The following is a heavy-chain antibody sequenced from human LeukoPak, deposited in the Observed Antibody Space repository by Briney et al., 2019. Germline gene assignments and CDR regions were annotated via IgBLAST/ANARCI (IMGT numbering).Heavy chain of an antibody. CDR3: ARGQAAQNWFDP. J-gene: IGHJ5*02. Sequence: ASVKVSCKASGYTFTSYDINWVRQATGQGLEWMGWMNPNSGNTGYAQKFQGRVTMTRNTSLSTAYMELSSLRSEDTAVYYCARGQAAQNWFDPWGQGTLVTVSS. CDR1: GYTFTSYD. V-gene: IGHV1-8*01. D-gene: IGHD6-6*01. CDR2: MNPNSGNT.